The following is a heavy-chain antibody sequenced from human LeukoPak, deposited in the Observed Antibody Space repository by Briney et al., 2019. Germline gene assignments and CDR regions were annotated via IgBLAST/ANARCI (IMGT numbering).Heavy chain of an antibody. Sequence: SETLSLTCSVSDDSFNTHYWTWIRHPPGKGLEWIGYISSIGSTNYNPSLKSRVTVTIDTSKKQFSLKMTSVTAADTAVYYCARDPTTVTKGFDVWGQGTMVTVSS. J-gene: IGHJ3*01. D-gene: IGHD4-17*01. V-gene: IGHV4-59*11. CDR2: ISSIGST. CDR1: DDSFNTHY. CDR3: ARDPTTVTKGFDV.